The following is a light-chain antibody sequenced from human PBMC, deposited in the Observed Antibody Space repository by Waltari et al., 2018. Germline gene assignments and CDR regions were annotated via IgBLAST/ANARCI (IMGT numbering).Light chain of an antibody. J-gene: IGLJ3*02. Sequence: QSVLTQPPSLSGAPGQRVTIPCTGSRSNVGATYAGHWYQQFPGTAPKLLISRSTNRPSGVPDRFSGSKSGTSASLAITGLQAEDGADYYCQSYDSLTGWVFGGGTRLTVL. CDR2: RST. V-gene: IGLV1-40*01. CDR1: RSNVGATYA. CDR3: QSYDSLTGWV.